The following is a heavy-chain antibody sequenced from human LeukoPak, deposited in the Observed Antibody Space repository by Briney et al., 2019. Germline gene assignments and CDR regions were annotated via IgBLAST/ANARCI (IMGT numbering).Heavy chain of an antibody. D-gene: IGHD6-19*01. CDR3: AKPTTGYSSGRFPGWPVDY. V-gene: IGHV3-23*01. CDR2: IFGSGGST. CDR1: GFTFSSYA. J-gene: IGHJ4*02. Sequence: GGSLRLSCAASGFTFSSYAMYWVRQAPGKGLEWVSGIFGSGGSTHYADSVKGRFTISRDNSKNTVYLQMNSLRAEDTAVYYCAKPTTGYSSGRFPGWPVDYWGQGTLVTVSS.